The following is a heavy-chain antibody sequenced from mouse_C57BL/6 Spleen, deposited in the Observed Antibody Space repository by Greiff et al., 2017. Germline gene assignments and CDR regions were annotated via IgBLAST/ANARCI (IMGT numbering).Heavy chain of an antibody. CDR1: GFNIKDDY. CDR3: TTRGTVPY. Sequence: EVQLQQSGAELVRPGASVKLSCTASGFNIKDDYMHWVKQRPEQGLEWIGWIDPENGDTEYASKFQGKATITADTSSNTAYLQLSSLTSEDTAVYYCTTRGTVPYWGQGTLVTVSA. D-gene: IGHD2-14*01. V-gene: IGHV14-4*01. CDR2: IDPENGDT. J-gene: IGHJ3*01.